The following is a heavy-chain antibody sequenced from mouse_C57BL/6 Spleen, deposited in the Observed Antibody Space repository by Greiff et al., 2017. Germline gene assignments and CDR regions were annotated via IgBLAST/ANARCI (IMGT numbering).Heavy chain of an antibody. Sequence: QVQLQQSGAELVRPGTSVKVSCKASGYAFTNYLIEWVKQRPGQGLEWIGVINPGSGGTNYNEKFKGKATLTADKSSSTAYMQLSSLTSEDSAVYFCVRDGNYDYAMDYWGQGTSGTVSS. CDR3: VRDGNYDYAMDY. CDR2: INPGSGGT. CDR1: GYAFTNYL. D-gene: IGHD2-1*01. J-gene: IGHJ4*01. V-gene: IGHV1-54*01.